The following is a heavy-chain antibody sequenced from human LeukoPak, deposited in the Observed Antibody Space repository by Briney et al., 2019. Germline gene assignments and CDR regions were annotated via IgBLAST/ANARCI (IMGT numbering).Heavy chain of an antibody. CDR1: GFTFSSYS. V-gene: IGHV3-21*01. CDR2: ISSSSSYI. D-gene: IGHD2-15*01. CDR3: ARLYCSGGSCHPSCFDY. J-gene: IGHJ4*02. Sequence: GGSLRLSCAASGFTFSSYSMNWVRQAPGKGLEWVSSISSSSSYIYYADSVKGRFTISRDNAKNSLYLQMNSLRAEDTAVYYCARLYCSGGSCHPSCFDYWGQGTLVTVSS.